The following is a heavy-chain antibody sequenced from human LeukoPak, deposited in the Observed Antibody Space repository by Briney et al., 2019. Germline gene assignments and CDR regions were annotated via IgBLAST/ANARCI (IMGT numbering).Heavy chain of an antibody. V-gene: IGHV1-69*05. J-gene: IGHJ5*02. Sequence: ASVKVSCKVAGGTINNFAISWVRQAPGQGLEWMGGLSPVLATYAQKFQGRVTITTDESTSTVYMELSSLRSEDTAVYYCARGGGYCSTTSCYFNWFDPWGQGTLVTVSS. CDR3: ARGGGYCSTTSCYFNWFDP. D-gene: IGHD2-2*01. CDR1: GGTINNFA. CDR2: LSPVLA.